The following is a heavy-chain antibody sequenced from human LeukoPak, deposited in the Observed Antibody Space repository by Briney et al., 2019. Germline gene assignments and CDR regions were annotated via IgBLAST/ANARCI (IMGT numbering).Heavy chain of an antibody. CDR1: GYTFTGYY. Sequence: GASVKVSCKASGYTFTGYYMHWVRQAPGQGLEWMGRINPNSGGTNYAQKFLGRVTMTRDTSISTAYMELSRLTSDDTAVYYCARGDGEAAPPGGYWGQGTLVTVSS. CDR2: INPNSGGT. D-gene: IGHD2-15*01. J-gene: IGHJ4*02. CDR3: ARGDGEAAPPGGY. V-gene: IGHV1-2*06.